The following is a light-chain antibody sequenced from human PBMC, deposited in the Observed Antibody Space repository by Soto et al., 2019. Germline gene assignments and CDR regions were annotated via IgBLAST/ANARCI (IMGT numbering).Light chain of an antibody. Sequence: DVQMTQSPSSLSAFVGDRVTITCRASQGIAPYLAWFQQKPGKVPKLLIYATSTLQSGVPSRFSGSGSGTDFTLTINSLQPEDVGTYDCQKYNSAPLTCGGGTKVEIK. CDR1: QGIAPY. J-gene: IGKJ4*01. CDR2: ATS. CDR3: QKYNSAPLT. V-gene: IGKV1-27*01.